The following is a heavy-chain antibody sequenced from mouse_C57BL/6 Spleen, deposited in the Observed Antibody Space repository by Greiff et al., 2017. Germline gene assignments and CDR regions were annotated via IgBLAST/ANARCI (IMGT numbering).Heavy chain of an antibody. CDR1: GYTFTSYW. Sequence: QVQLQQPGAELVKPGASVKMSCKASGYTFTSYWITWVKQRPGQGLEWIGDIYPGSGSTNYNEKFKSKAPLTVYTSSSPAYMQLSSLTSEDSAVSYCASLIYDGYLFDYWGQGTTLTVSS. CDR2: IYPGSGST. J-gene: IGHJ2*01. V-gene: IGHV1-55*01. CDR3: ASLIYDGYLFDY. D-gene: IGHD2-3*01.